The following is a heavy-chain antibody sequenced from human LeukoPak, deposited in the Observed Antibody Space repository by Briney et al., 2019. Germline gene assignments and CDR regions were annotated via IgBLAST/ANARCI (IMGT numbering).Heavy chain of an antibody. CDR1: GFTFKSFA. CDR2: ISGGGGDYS. CDR3: AKDSTIFGVAIYYYYYMDV. Sequence: GGSLRLSCVGSGFTFKSFALTWVRQAPGKGLEWVSAISGGGGDYSYSADSVKGRFKISRDDSKNTLYLQMNSLRAEDTAVYYCAKDSTIFGVAIYYYYYMDVWGKGTTVTVSS. V-gene: IGHV3-23*01. D-gene: IGHD3-3*01. J-gene: IGHJ6*03.